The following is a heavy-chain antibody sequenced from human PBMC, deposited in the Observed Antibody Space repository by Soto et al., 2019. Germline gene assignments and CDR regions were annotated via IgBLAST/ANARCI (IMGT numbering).Heavy chain of an antibody. CDR2: ISWDGGST. Sequence: PGGSLRLSCAASGFTFDDYTMHWVRQAPGKGLGWVSLISWDGGSTYYADSVKGRFTISRDNSKNSLYLQMNSLRTEDTALYYCAKDRLAAAILYYYGMDVWGQGTTVTVSS. D-gene: IGHD6-13*01. J-gene: IGHJ6*02. CDR3: AKDRLAAAILYYYGMDV. V-gene: IGHV3-43*01. CDR1: GFTFDDYT.